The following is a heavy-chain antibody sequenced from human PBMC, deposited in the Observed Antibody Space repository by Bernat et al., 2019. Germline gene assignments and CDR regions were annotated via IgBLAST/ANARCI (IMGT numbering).Heavy chain of an antibody. V-gene: IGHV3-23*01. CDR2: ISGSGMNT. CDR1: GFSFSTYG. J-gene: IGHJ4*02. Sequence: DVQLLESGGGLVQPGVSLRISCAASGFSFSTYGMSWVRQASRKGLEWVSGISGSGMNTYYADSVKGRFTISRDNSKTTLYLHMNSLGAEDTAVYYCAKGSYYDSGGYYYLDHWGQGTLVTVSS. D-gene: IGHD3-22*01. CDR3: AKGSYYDSGGYYYLDH.